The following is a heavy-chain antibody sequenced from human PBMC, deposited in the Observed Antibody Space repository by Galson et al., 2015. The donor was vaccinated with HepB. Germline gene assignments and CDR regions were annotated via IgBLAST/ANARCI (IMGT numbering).Heavy chain of an antibody. CDR2: ISSSSSTI. V-gene: IGHV3-48*01. CDR1: GFTFSSYS. Sequence: SLRLSCAASGFTFSSYSMNWVRQAPGKGLEWVSYISSSSSTIYYADSVKGRFTISRDNAKNSLYLQMNSLRAEDTAVYYCARGYSSSWYGNYYYGMNVWGQGTTVTVSS. D-gene: IGHD6-13*01. J-gene: IGHJ6*02. CDR3: ARGYSSSWYGNYYYGMNV.